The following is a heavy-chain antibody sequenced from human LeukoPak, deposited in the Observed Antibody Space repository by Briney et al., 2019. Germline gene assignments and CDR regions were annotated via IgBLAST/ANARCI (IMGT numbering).Heavy chain of an antibody. Sequence: GSLRLSCAASGFTFSNAWMSWIRQSPGKGLEWIGEINHRGSTNYNPSLESPVTMSVDTSKNQFSLKMTSVMAADTAMYFCASVVYGGYNVYYFNYWGQGTLVTVSS. CDR2: INHRGST. D-gene: IGHD4-17*01. CDR3: ASVVYGGYNVYYFNY. V-gene: IGHV4-34*01. J-gene: IGHJ4*02. CDR1: GFTFSNAW.